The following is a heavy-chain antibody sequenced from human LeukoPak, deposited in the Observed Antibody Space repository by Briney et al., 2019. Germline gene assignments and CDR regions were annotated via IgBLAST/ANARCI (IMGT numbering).Heavy chain of an antibody. CDR2: ISKSGGST. CDR1: GFTFNTYT. Sequence: GGSLRLSCAAAGFTFNTYTMYWVRQAPGKGLEWVSGISKSGGSTYYADSVKGRFTISRDNSKNTLYLQMNSLRAEDTAVYYCAKLDSGSYSDYWGQGTLVTVSS. V-gene: IGHV3-23*01. D-gene: IGHD1-26*01. J-gene: IGHJ4*02. CDR3: AKLDSGSYSDY.